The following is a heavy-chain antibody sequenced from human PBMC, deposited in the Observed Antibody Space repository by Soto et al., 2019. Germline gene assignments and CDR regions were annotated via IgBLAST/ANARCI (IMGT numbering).Heavy chain of an antibody. CDR1: GFTFSSYA. CDR2: ISGSGGST. CDR3: AKDEAQGDIVVVVAAGKDY. D-gene: IGHD2-15*01. V-gene: IGHV3-23*01. Sequence: GGSLRLSCAASGFTFSSYAMSWVRQAPGKGLEWVSAISGSGGSTYYADSVKGRFTISRDNSKNTLYLQMNSLRAEDTAVYYCAKDEAQGDIVVVVAAGKDYWGQGTLVTVSS. J-gene: IGHJ4*02.